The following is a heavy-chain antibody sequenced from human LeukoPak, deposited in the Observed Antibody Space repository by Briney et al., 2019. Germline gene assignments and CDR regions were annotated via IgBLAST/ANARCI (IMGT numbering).Heavy chain of an antibody. CDR3: ARAVVPAADNWFDP. CDR2: IYTSGST. J-gene: IGHJ5*02. CDR1: GGSLSSYY. V-gene: IGHV4-4*07. D-gene: IGHD2-2*01. Sequence: SETLSLTCTVSGGSLSSYYWNWIRQPAGKGLEWIGRIYTSGSTNYNPSLKSRVTMSVDTSKNQFSLTLSSVTAADTAVYYCARAVVPAADNWFDPWGQGTLVTVSS.